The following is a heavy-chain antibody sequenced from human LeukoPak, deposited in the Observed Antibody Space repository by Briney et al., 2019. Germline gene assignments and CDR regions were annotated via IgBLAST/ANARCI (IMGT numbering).Heavy chain of an antibody. J-gene: IGHJ6*02. CDR1: GGSISSSSYY. CDR2: IYYSGST. D-gene: IGHD2-21*01. V-gene: IGHV4-39*07. Sequence: SETLSLTCTVSGGSISSSSYYWGWIRQPPWKGLEWIGSIYYSGSTYYNPSLKSRVTISVDTSKNQFSLKLSSVTAADTAVYYCARVTQFVSHYYYYGMDVWGQGTTVTVSS. CDR3: ARVTQFVSHYYYYGMDV.